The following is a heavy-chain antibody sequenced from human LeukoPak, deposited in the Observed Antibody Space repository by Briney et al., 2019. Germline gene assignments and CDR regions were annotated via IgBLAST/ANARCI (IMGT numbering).Heavy chain of an antibody. V-gene: IGHV6-1*01. CDR1: GDSVSSNNAA. J-gene: IGHJ6*02. D-gene: IGHD1-1*01. CDR3: ARTTVHDGYNYYGIDV. Sequence: SQTLSLTCSISGDSVSSNNAAWNWIRQSPSRGLEWLGRTYYRSKWYDEYAVSVKSRITIKPGTSKNQFSLQLNSVPPEDTAVYYCARTTVHDGYNYYGIDVWGQGTTVTVSS. CDR2: TYYRSKWYD.